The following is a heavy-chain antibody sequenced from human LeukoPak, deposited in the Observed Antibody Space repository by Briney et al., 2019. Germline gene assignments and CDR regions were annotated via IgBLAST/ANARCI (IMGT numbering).Heavy chain of an antibody. Sequence: PGGSLRLSCAASGFTFSNYAMSWVRQAPGKGLGWVSSIGGSDGRTYYAESVQGRFTISRDNSEKMLYLQMNSLRVEDTAVYFCADPPNADYWGQGTLVTVSS. D-gene: IGHD4/OR15-4a*01. J-gene: IGHJ4*02. CDR1: GFTFSNYA. CDR3: ADPPNADY. V-gene: IGHV3-23*01. CDR2: IGGSDGRT.